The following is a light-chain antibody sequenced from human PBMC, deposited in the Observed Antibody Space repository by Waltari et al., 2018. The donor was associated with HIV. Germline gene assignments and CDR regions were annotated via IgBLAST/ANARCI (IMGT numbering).Light chain of an antibody. CDR3: SSYTSSNTLV. V-gene: IGLV2-14*01. CDR2: EVS. CDR1: SSDVGGYTY. J-gene: IGLJ2*01. Sequence: QSALTQPASVSGSPGQSITISCTGTSSDVGGYTYVSWYQQHPGRAPKLMIYEVSNRPSGVSVRFSGSKSGDTASLTISGLQAEDEADYYCSSYTSSNTLVFGGGTKLTVL.